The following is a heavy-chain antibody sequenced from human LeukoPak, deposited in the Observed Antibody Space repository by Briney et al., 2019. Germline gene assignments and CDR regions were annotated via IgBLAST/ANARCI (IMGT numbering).Heavy chain of an antibody. CDR2: INPIGGSA. J-gene: IGHJ6*03. CDR3: ARDRDYSNPLEYSYYMDV. CDR1: RGTFRPYA. V-gene: IGHV1-46*01. D-gene: IGHD4-11*01. Sequence: APVKVSCKASRGTFRPYAISSVRQAPGQELEWRGIINPIGGSASSPQKFQGRVTMSRDTPTSTIYMALSSLRSEDSDVYYWARDRDYSNPLEYSYYMDVWGKGTTVTVSS.